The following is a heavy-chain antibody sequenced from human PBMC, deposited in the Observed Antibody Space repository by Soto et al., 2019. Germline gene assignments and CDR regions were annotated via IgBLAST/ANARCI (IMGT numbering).Heavy chain of an antibody. CDR1: GYTFTSYS. CDR2: INAGNGNT. Sequence: GASVKVSCKASGYTFTSYSMHWVRQAPGQGLEWMAWINAGNGNTKSSQKFQGRVTITRDTSATTAYMELSSLRSEDTAVYYCAVDIALSGSDYWGQGTLVTVYS. CDR3: AVDIALSGSDY. D-gene: IGHD3-9*01. J-gene: IGHJ4*02. V-gene: IGHV1-3*01.